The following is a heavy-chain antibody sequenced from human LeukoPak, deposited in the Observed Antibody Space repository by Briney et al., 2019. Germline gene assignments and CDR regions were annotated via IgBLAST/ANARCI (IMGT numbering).Heavy chain of an antibody. CDR3: ATIGYCSGGSCLAFDY. Sequence: SETLSLTCTVSGGSLTNYYWSWIRQPPGKGLECIGYMYYSGSTNYNPSLKSRVTISVDTSKNQFSLKLSSVTAADTAVYYCATIGYCSGGSCLAFDYWGQGTLVTVSS. V-gene: IGHV4-59*12. D-gene: IGHD2-15*01. CDR1: GGSLTNYY. CDR2: MYYSGST. J-gene: IGHJ4*02.